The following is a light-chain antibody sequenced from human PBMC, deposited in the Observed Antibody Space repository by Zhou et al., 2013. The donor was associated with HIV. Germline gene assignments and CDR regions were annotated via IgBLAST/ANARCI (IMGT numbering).Light chain of an antibody. CDR2: AAS. CDR1: QDISNY. J-gene: IGKJ4*01. Sequence: DIQMTQSPSSLSASVGDRVTITCQASQDISNYLNWYQQKPGKAPKLLISAASSLQSGVPSRFSGSGSGTDFTLTISSLQPEDFATYYCQQSYSAPLTFGGGAKVEIK. V-gene: IGKV1-39*01. CDR3: QQSYSAPLT.